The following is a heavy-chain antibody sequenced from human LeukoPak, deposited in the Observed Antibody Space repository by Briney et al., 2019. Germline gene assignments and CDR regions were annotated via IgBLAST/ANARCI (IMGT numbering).Heavy chain of an antibody. CDR3: ARDSGTTGEVKFDP. J-gene: IGHJ5*02. V-gene: IGHV4-4*07. Sequence: SETLSLTCSVSGGSINSYWSWIRQPAGKGLEWIGRISGSGTITYNPALQSRLSISIDTSKNQFSLKLMSVPAADTAVYYCARDSGTTGEVKFDPWGQGTLVTVSS. CDR2: ISGSGTI. CDR1: GGSINSY. D-gene: IGHD3-10*01.